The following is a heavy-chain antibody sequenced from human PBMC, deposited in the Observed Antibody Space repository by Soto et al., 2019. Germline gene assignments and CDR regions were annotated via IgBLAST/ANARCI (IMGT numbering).Heavy chain of an antibody. J-gene: IGHJ5*02. D-gene: IGHD2-15*01. CDR3: AAILVVVPANNWFDP. CDR2: IYYSGST. CDR1: GGSVSSGSYY. V-gene: IGHV4-61*01. Sequence: SETLSLTCTVSGGSVSSGSYYWSWIRQPPGKGLEWIGYIYYSGSTNYNPSLKSRVTISVDTSKNQFSLKLSSVTAADTAVYYCAAILVVVPANNWFDPWGQGTLVTVSS.